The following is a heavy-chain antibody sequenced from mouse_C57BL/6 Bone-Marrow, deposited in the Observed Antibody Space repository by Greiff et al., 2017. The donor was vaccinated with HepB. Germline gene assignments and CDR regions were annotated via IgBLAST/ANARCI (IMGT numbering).Heavy chain of an antibody. D-gene: IGHD1-1*01. V-gene: IGHV1-9*01. J-gene: IGHJ1*03. CDR2: ILPGSGST. CDR1: GYTFTGYW. CDR3: ARSKGGIYYYGKRYFDV. Sequence: QVQLQQSGAELMKPGASVKLSCKATGYTFTGYWIEWVKQRPGHGLEWIGEILPGSGSTNYNEKFKGKATFTADTTSNTAYMQLSSLTTDDSAIYYGARSKGGIYYYGKRYFDVWGTGTTVTVSS.